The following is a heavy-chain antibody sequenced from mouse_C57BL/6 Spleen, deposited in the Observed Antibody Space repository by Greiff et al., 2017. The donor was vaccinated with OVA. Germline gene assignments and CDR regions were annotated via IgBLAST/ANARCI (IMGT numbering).Heavy chain of an antibody. V-gene: IGHV14-2*01. CDR1: GFNIKDYY. CDR3: ARDYYGSRDFDY. D-gene: IGHD1-1*01. J-gene: IGHJ2*01. Sequence: VQLKESGAELVKPGASVKLSCTASGFNIKDYYMHWVKQRTEQGLEWIGRIDPEDGETKYAPKVQGNATISADKSSNTAYLQLSSLTSEDTAGYNCARDYYGSRDFDYWGKGTTLTVSS. CDR2: IDPEDGET.